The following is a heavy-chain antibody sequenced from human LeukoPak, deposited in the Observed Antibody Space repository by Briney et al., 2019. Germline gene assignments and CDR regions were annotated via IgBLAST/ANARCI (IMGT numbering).Heavy chain of an antibody. J-gene: IGHJ4*02. D-gene: IGHD5-18*01. CDR2: ISWNSGSI. V-gene: IGHV3-9*02. CDR1: GITSYNYA. Sequence: GSTLRHPREIIGITSYNYAVYMSLVAPALSKEWVSGISWNSGSIGYADSVKGRFTISRDNAKSSLYLQMNSLRAEDTAVYYCALLGDTAMAHKGDYWGQGTLVTVSS. CDR3: ALLGDTAMAHKGDY.